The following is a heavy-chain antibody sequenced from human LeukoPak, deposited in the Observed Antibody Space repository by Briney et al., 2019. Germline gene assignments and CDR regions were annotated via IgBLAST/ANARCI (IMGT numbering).Heavy chain of an antibody. Sequence: ASVTVSCKASGYTFTGYYMHWVRQAPGQGLEWMGWINPNSGGTNYAQKFQGRVTMTRDTSISTAYMELSRLRSDDTAVYSCASGVGATSKDAFDIWGQGTMVTVSS. J-gene: IGHJ3*02. CDR1: GYTFTGYY. CDR2: INPNSGGT. V-gene: IGHV1-2*02. CDR3: ASGVGATSKDAFDI. D-gene: IGHD1-26*01.